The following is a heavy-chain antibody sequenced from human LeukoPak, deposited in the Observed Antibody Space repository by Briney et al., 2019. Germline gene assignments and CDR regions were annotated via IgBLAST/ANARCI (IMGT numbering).Heavy chain of an antibody. Sequence: PSETLSLTCTVSGGSISSGGYYWSWIRQHPGKGLEWIGYIYYSGTTSYNPSLKRRVTISVDTSKNQFSLKLTSVTAADTAVYYCASLIPSLRYLDYWGQGTLVTVSS. D-gene: IGHD4-17*01. CDR3: ASLIPSLRYLDY. CDR2: IYYSGTT. CDR1: GGSISSGGYY. V-gene: IGHV4-31*03. J-gene: IGHJ4*02.